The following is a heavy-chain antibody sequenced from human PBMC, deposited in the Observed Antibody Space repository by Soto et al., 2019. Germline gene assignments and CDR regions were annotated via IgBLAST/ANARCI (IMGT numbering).Heavy chain of an antibody. CDR2: INHSGST. D-gene: IGHD3-3*01. Sequence: SETLSLTCAVYGGSFSGYYWSWIRQPPGKGLEWIGEINHSGSTNYNPSLKSRVTISVDTSKNQFSLKLSSVTAADTAVYYCARIGALYDFWSGYLNFDYWGQGTLVTVAS. J-gene: IGHJ4*02. CDR3: ARIGALYDFWSGYLNFDY. V-gene: IGHV4-34*01. CDR1: GGSFSGYY.